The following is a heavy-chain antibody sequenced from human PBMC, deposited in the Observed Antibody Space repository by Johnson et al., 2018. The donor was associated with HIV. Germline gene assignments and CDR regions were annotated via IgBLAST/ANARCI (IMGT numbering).Heavy chain of an antibody. D-gene: IGHD6-6*01. CDR3: ARDTSIAAARAFDI. CDR1: GFTFSNYP. CDR2: ISYDGSNK. Sequence: QVQLVESGGGVVQPGRSLSLSCAASGFTFSNYPMHWVRQAPGKVLEWVAVISYDGSNKYYADSVKGRFSISRDNSKNTLHLQMNSRRAEDTAVYYCARDTSIAAARAFDIWGQGTMVTVSS. V-gene: IGHV3-30-3*01. J-gene: IGHJ3*02.